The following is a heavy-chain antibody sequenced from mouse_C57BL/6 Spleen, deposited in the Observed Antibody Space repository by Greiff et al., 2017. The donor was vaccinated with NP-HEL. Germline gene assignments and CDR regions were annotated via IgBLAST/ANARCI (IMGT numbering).Heavy chain of an antibody. D-gene: IGHD1-1*01. CDR3: ARFVLMYYYGSSYGN. Sequence: EVQLQQSGPELVKPGASVKMPCKASGYTFTDYNMHWVKQSHGKSLEWIGYINPNNGGTSYNQKFKGKATLTVNKSSSTAYMELRSLTSEDSAVYYCARFVLMYYYGSSYGNWGQGTTLTVSS. J-gene: IGHJ2*01. V-gene: IGHV1-22*01. CDR2: INPNNGGT. CDR1: GYTFTDYN.